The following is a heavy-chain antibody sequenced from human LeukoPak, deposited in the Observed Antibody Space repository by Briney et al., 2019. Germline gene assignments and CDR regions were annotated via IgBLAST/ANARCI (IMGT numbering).Heavy chain of an antibody. V-gene: IGHV4-39*07. D-gene: IGHD3-3*01. CDR1: GGSISSSSYY. J-gene: IGHJ4*02. Sequence: PSETLSLTCTVSGGSISSSSYYWGWIRQPPGKGLEWIGGIYYSGSTYYNPSLKSRVTISVDTSKNQFSLKLSSVTAADTAVYYCARDSGYDFWSGYYPFDYWGQGTLVTVSS. CDR2: IYYSGST. CDR3: ARDSGYDFWSGYYPFDY.